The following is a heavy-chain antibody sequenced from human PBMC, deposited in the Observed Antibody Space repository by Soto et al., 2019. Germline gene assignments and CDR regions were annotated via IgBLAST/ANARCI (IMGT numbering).Heavy chain of an antibody. CDR3: ARAYCSGGSCYPDAFDI. J-gene: IGHJ3*02. V-gene: IGHV3-53*01. Sequence: PGGSLRLSCAASGFTFSSNYMSWVRQAPGKGLEWVSVIYSGGSTYYADSVKGRFTISRDNSRNTLFLQMNSLRVEDTAVYYCARAYCSGGSCYPDAFDIWGQGTMVTVSS. CDR1: GFTFSSNY. D-gene: IGHD2-15*01. CDR2: IYSGGST.